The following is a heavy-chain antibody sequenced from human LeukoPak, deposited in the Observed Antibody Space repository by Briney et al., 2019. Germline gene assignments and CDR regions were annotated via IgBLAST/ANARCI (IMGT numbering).Heavy chain of an antibody. CDR1: GFTFDRFA. CDR2: IGSNGRST. Sequence: GGSLRLSCSASGFTFDRFAMHCVRQAPGKGPEYLSGIGSNGRSTHNADSVKGRFTISRDNSKNTLFLQMTSLRAEDTAVYYCVNQISGWVYWGQGTLVTVSS. CDR3: VNQISGWVY. V-gene: IGHV3-64D*06. J-gene: IGHJ4*02. D-gene: IGHD6-19*01.